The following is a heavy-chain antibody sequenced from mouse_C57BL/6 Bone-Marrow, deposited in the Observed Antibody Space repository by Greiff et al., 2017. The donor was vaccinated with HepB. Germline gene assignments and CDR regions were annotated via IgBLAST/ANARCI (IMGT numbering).Heavy chain of an antibody. Sequence: QVQLQQPGAELVKPGASVKLSCKASGYTFTSYWMHWVKQRPGRGLEWIGRIYPNSGGTKYNEKFKSKATLTVDKPSSTAYMQLSSLTSEDSAVYYCARYHDYDAAWFAYWGQGTLVTVSA. V-gene: IGHV1-72*01. D-gene: IGHD2-4*01. CDR1: GYTFTSYW. J-gene: IGHJ3*01. CDR3: ARYHDYDAAWFAY. CDR2: IYPNSGGT.